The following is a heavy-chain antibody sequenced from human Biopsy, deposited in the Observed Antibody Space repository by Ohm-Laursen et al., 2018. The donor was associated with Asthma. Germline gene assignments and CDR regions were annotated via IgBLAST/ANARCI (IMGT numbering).Heavy chain of an antibody. J-gene: IGHJ4*02. D-gene: IGHD6-19*01. CDR1: GFSFFTYG. Sequence: SLRLSCTASGFSFFTYGMSWVRRAPGKGLEWVAVISDGGHSTNYADSVRGRFTVSRDDSRDTLYLHLNSLIAEDTAVYFCARGGYCSGVTCFPFDRWGQGTRVSVSS. CDR3: ARGGYCSGVTCFPFDR. CDR2: ISDGGHST. V-gene: IGHV3-23*01.